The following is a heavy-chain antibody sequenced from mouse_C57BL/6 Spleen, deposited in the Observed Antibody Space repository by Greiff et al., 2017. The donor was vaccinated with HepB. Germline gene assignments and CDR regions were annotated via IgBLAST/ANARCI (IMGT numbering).Heavy chain of an antibody. CDR1: GYTFTSYT. CDR3: ARGSDYYGSSYWYFDV. J-gene: IGHJ1*03. CDR2: INPSSGYT. Sequence: QVQLQQSGAELARPGASVKMSCKASGYTFTSYTMHWVKQRPGQGLEWIGYINPSSGYTKYNQKFKDKATLTADKSSSTAYMQLSSLTSEDSAVYYCARGSDYYGSSYWYFDVWGTGTTVTVSS. D-gene: IGHD1-1*01. V-gene: IGHV1-4*01.